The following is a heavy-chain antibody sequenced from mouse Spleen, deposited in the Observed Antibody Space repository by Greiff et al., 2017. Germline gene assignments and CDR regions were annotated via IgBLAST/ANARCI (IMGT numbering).Heavy chain of an antibody. Sequence: EVKVVESGGGLVKPGGSLKLSCAASGFTFSSYAMSWVRQTPEKRLEWVATISDGGSYTYYPDNVKGRFTISRDNAKNNLYLQMSHLKSEDTAMYYCARVYGNPYAMDYWGQGTSVTVSS. J-gene: IGHJ4*01. V-gene: IGHV5-4*03. CDR1: GFTFSSYA. D-gene: IGHD2-1*01. CDR2: ISDGGSYT. CDR3: ARVYGNPYAMDY.